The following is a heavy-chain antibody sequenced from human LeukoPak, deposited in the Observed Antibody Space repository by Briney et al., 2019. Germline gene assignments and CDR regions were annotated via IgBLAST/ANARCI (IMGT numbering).Heavy chain of an antibody. Sequence: GGSLKLSCAASGFTFSGSAMHWVRQASGKGLEWVGRIRSKANSYATPYAASVKGRFTISRDDSKNTAYLQMNSLKTEDTAVYYCTSRGNGIYYMDVWGKGTTVTVSS. CDR1: GFTFSGSA. J-gene: IGHJ6*03. CDR2: IRSKANSYAT. V-gene: IGHV3-73*01. CDR3: TSRGNGIYYMDV. D-gene: IGHD3-10*01.